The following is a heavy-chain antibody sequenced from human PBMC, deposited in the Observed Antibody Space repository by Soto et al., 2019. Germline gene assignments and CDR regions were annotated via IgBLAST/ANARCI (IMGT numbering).Heavy chain of an antibody. CDR2: IKQDGSEK. CDR1: GFTFSSYW. V-gene: IGHV3-7*01. Sequence: LRLSCAASGFTFSSYWMSWVRQAPGKGLEWVANIKQDGSEKYYVDSVKGRFTISRDNAKNSLYLQMNSLRAEDTAVYYCARDRYYDSSGYQRSLDYWGQGTLVTVSS. D-gene: IGHD3-22*01. J-gene: IGHJ4*02. CDR3: ARDRYYDSSGYQRSLDY.